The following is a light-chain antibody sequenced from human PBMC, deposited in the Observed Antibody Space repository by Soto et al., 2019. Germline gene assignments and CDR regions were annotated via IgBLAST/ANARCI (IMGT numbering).Light chain of an antibody. Sequence: DIQMTQSPSSVSDSVGDRVTINCRASQGISSRLAWYQQKPGKAPNLLIYAASSLQSGVPSRFSGSGSETDFTLTIGSLQPEDFATYYCQQSNSFPLTFGGGTKVEIK. CDR1: QGISSR. V-gene: IGKV1-12*01. J-gene: IGKJ4*01. CDR2: AAS. CDR3: QQSNSFPLT.